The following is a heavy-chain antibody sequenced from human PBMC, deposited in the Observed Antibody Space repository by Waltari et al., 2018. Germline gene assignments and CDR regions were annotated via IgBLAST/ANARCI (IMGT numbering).Heavy chain of an antibody. CDR1: GGSISSYY. CDR2: IYYSGST. Sequence: QVQLQESGPGLVKPSETLSLTCTVSGGSISSYYWSWIRQPPGKGLEWIGYIYYSGSTNYNPSLKSRVTISVDTSKNQFSLKLSSVTAADTAVYYCARSWYYYYMDVWGKGITVTVSS. J-gene: IGHJ6*03. V-gene: IGHV4-59*01. CDR3: ARSWYYYYMDV.